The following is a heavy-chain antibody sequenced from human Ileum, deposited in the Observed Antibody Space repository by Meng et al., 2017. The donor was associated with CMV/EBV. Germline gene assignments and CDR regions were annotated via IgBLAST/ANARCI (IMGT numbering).Heavy chain of an antibody. J-gene: IGHJ4*02. CDR2: IYTNGRA. V-gene: IGHV4-61*02. CDR1: GGSVNSGNYY. Sequence: QGLLQQPGPGLVKPSQTLSLTCVFPGGSVNSGNYYWGWVRQPAGKGLEWIGRIYTNGRAGYNPSLKSRVTISMDTSDNQFSLTLNSVTAADTAVYYCTSEPPGEWGRGTLVTVFS. D-gene: IGHD1-14*01. CDR3: TSEPPGE.